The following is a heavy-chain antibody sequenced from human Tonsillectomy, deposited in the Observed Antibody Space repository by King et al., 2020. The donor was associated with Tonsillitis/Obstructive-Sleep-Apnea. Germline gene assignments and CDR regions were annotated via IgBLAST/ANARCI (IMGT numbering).Heavy chain of an antibody. D-gene: IGHD5-18*01. J-gene: IGHJ4*02. CDR3: ARVDTAMGIDY. CDR1: GGSISSYY. Sequence: VQLQESGPGLVKPSETLSLTCTVSGGSISSYYWSWIRPPPGKGLEWIGYIYYSGSTNYNPSLKSRVTISVDTSKNQFSLKLSSVTAADTAVYYCARVDTAMGIDYWGQGTLVTVSS. CDR2: IYYSGST. V-gene: IGHV4-59*01.